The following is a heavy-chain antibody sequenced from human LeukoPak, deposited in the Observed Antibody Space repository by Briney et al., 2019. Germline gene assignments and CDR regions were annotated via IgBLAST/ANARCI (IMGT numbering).Heavy chain of an antibody. CDR3: AKDLYGSGSYYFDY. D-gene: IGHD3-10*01. CDR2: ISGSGGST. J-gene: IGHJ4*02. V-gene: IGHV3-23*01. Sequence: GGSLRLSCAASGFTFSSYAMTWVRQAPGKGLEWVSAISGSGGSTYYADSVKGRFTISRDNSKNTLYLQMNSLRAEDTAVYYCAKDLYGSGSYYFDYWGQGTLVTVSS. CDR1: GFTFSSYA.